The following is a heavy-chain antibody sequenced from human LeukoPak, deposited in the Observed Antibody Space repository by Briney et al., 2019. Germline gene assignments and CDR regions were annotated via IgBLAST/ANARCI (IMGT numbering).Heavy chain of an antibody. CDR2: MNPNSGHT. V-gene: IGHV1-8*01. CDR1: GYTFTNYD. D-gene: IGHD1-14*01. J-gene: IGHJ4*02. CDR3: VRRPRTHYYFDC. Sequence: ASVKVSCKASGYTFTNYDIYWVRQATGQGPEWMGWMNPNSGHTGYAQKFQGRVTMTRNTSISTAYMELSSLSSEDTAVYYCVRRPRTHYYFDCWGQGTLVTVSS.